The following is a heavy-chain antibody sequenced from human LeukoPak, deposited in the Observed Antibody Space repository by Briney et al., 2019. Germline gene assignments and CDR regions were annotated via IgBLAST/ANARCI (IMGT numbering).Heavy chain of an antibody. V-gene: IGHV1-2*02. CDR1: GYTFTGYY. D-gene: IGHD4-17*01. CDR3: ARDPPDTLEVDYGDYGGY. CDR2: INPNSGGT. Sequence: GASVKVSCKASGYTFTGYYMHWVRQAPGQGLEWMGWINPNSGGTNYAQKFQGRVTMTRDTSISTAYMELSRLRSDDTAVYYCARDPPDTLEVDYGDYGGYWGQGTLVTVSS. J-gene: IGHJ4*02.